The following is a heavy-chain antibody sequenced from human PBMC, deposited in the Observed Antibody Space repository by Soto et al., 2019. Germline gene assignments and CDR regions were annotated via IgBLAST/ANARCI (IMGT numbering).Heavy chain of an antibody. J-gene: IGHJ4*02. Sequence: QVQLQESGPGLVKPSGTLSLTCAVSGGSISSSNWWSWVRQPPGKGLEWIGETHHSGTTNYNPSLKSRXXIXVXXSKYQFSLKLSSVTAADTALYYCAREGSGTSFFDYWGQGTLVTVSS. CDR2: THHSGTT. V-gene: IGHV4-4*02. D-gene: IGHD3-10*01. CDR3: AREGSGTSFFDY. CDR1: GGSISSSNW.